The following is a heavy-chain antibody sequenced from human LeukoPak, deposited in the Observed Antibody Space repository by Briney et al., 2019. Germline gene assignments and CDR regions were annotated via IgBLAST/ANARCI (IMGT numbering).Heavy chain of an antibody. Sequence: PGGSLRLSCAASGFTFSSLSTSWVRQPPGKGLEWVSGISASGGSTYYADSVKGRFPISRDNSKNTLYLQMNSLRAEDTAVYYCAKGFYDNSASGVFDIWGQGTMVTVSS. CDR1: GFTFSSLS. CDR3: AKGFYDNSASGVFDI. J-gene: IGHJ3*02. CDR2: ISASGGST. V-gene: IGHV3-23*01. D-gene: IGHD3-22*01.